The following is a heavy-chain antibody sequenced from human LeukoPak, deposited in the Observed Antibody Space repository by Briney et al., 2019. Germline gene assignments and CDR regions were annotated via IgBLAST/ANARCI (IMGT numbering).Heavy chain of an antibody. J-gene: IGHJ4*02. V-gene: IGHV3-74*01. CDR2: INSDGSST. D-gene: IGHD3-22*01. CDR3: ARDQSHYYDSSGYVH. CDR1: GFTFSSYW. Sequence: GGSLRLSCAASGFTFSSYWMHWVRQVPGKGLVWVSRINSDGSSTNYADSVKGRFTISRDNAKNTLYLQMNSLRAEDTAVYYCARDQSHYYDSSGYVHWGQGTLVTVSS.